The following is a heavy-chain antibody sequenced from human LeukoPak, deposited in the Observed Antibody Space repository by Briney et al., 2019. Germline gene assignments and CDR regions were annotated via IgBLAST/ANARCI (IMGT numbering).Heavy chain of an antibody. Sequence: GGSLRLSCAASGFTFSSYAMSWVRQAPGKGLEWVSAISGSGGSTYYADSVKGRFTISRDNSKNTLYLQMNRLRAEDTAVYYCAKGVASPDAFDIWGQGTMVTVSS. V-gene: IGHV3-23*01. J-gene: IGHJ3*02. CDR3: AKGVASPDAFDI. CDR2: ISGSGGST. CDR1: GFTFSSYA. D-gene: IGHD5-12*01.